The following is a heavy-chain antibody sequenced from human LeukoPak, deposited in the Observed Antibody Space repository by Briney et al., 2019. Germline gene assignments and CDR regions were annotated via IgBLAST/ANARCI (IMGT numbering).Heavy chain of an antibody. J-gene: IGHJ4*02. CDR2: LSDSGTST. CDR3: ARPYAPALYFTNWYPAY. D-gene: IGHD1-1*01. V-gene: IGHV3-23*01. CDR1: GFTFSSYA. Sequence: PGGSLRLSCAASGFTFSSYAMSWVRQAPGKGLEWVSVLSDSGTSTYYADSVKGRFTISRDNSKNTLYLQMNSLRAGDTAIYYCARPYAPALYFTNWYPAYWGQGTLVTVSS.